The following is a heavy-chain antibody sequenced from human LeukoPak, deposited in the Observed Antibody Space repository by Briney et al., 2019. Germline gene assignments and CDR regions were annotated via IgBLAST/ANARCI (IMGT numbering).Heavy chain of an antibody. J-gene: IGHJ6*03. D-gene: IGHD2-2*01. CDR3: ARAIGYCSSTSCSYYYYYYMDV. CDR1: GGSISSYY. Sequence: PSETLSLTCTVSGGSISSYYWGWIRQPAGKGLEWIGRIYTSGSTNYNPSLKSRVTMSVDTSKNQFSLKLSSVTAADTAVYYCARAIGYCSSTSCSYYYYYYMDVRGKGTTVTVSS. V-gene: IGHV4-4*07. CDR2: IYTSGST.